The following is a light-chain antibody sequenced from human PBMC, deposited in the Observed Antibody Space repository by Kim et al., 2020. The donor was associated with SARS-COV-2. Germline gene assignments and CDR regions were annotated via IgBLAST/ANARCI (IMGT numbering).Light chain of an antibody. CDR1: ISDVGRTT. Sequence: VPLPCWGGISDVGRTTVYCFLQFPVPAPKLLTDENFQRASGVPARFSASKSGTSASLAISGLQSDDEADYHCAAWDDSLTGYVFGSGTKVTVL. J-gene: IGLJ1*01. CDR2: ENF. V-gene: IGLV1-44*01. CDR3: AAWDDSLTGYV.